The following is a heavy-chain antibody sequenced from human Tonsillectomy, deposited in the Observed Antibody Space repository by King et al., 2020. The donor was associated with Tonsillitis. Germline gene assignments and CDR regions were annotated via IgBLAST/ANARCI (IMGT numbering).Heavy chain of an antibody. CDR3: ARESLASECSSSWYEPFDY. D-gene: IGHD6-13*01. CDR1: GFTFSSYH. V-gene: IGHV3-30*04. Sequence: VQLVESGGGVVQPGRFLRLSCAASGFTFSSYHMHWVRQAPGKGLEWVAVISYDGSNKYYADSVKGRFTISRDNSKNTLFLQMSSLRAEDTAVYYCARESLASECSSSWYEPFDYWGQGTLVTVSS. CDR2: ISYDGSNK. J-gene: IGHJ4*02.